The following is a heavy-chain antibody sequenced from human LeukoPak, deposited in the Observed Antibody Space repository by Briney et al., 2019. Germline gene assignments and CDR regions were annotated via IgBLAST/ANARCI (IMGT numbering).Heavy chain of an antibody. Sequence: ASVKVSCKASGGTFSSYAISWVRQAPGQGLEWMGWISAYNGNTNYAQKLQGRVTMTTDTSTSTAYMELRSLRSDDTAVYYCARDPGGNSGFDYWGQGTLVTVSS. CDR3: ARDPGGNSGFDY. D-gene: IGHD4-23*01. J-gene: IGHJ4*02. CDR1: GGTFSSYA. CDR2: ISAYNGNT. V-gene: IGHV1-18*01.